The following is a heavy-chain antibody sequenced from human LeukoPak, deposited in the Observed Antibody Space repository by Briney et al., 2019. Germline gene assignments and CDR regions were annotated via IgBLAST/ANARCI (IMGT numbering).Heavy chain of an antibody. CDR2: MNPNSGNT. CDR3: AREDCSGGTCYSNWFDT. CDR1: GYTFTSYD. V-gene: IGHV1-8*03. J-gene: IGHJ5*02. D-gene: IGHD2-15*01. Sequence: ASVTVSCKASGYTFTSYDINWVRQATGQGLEWMGWMNPNSGNTGYAQKFRGRVTITRNTSISTAYMELSSLRSEDTAVYYCAREDCSGGTCYSNWFDTWGQGTLVTVSS.